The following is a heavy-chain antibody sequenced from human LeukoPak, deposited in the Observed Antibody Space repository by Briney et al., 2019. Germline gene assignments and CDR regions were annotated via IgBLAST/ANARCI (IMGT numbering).Heavy chain of an antibody. Sequence: GGSLRLSCAASGFTFSSYGMHWVRQAPGKGLEWVAVISYDGSNKYYADSVKGRFTISRDNSKNTLYLQMNSLRAEDTAVYYCASYSSGYYYVGFDYWGQGTLVTVSS. CDR2: ISYDGSNK. V-gene: IGHV3-30*03. CDR1: GFTFSSYG. CDR3: ASYSSGYYYVGFDY. D-gene: IGHD3-22*01. J-gene: IGHJ4*02.